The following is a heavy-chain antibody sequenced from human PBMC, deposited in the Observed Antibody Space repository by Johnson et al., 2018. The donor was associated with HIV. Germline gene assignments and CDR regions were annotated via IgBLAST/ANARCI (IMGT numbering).Heavy chain of an antibody. D-gene: IGHD6-19*01. Sequence: VQLVESGGGLVQPGRSLRLSCAASELTSSNYAISWVRQAPGQGLEWVSAISASGRDIYYGDSVKGRFTISRDNSKNTLYLQMNSLRAEDTAVYYCARDWNPLAVAGAQYAFDIWGQGTMVTVSS. V-gene: IGHV3-23*04. CDR2: ISASGRDI. CDR3: ARDWNPLAVAGAQYAFDI. J-gene: IGHJ3*02. CDR1: ELTSSNYA.